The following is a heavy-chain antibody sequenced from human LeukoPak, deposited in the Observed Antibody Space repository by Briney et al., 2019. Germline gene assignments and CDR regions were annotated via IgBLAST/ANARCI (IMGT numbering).Heavy chain of an antibody. V-gene: IGHV3-11*01. CDR1: GFTFSDYY. D-gene: IGHD3-22*01. CDR2: ISSSGSTI. CDR3: ARSFGSRYDSTKLNWFDP. J-gene: IGHJ5*02. Sequence: GGSLRLSCAASGFTFSDYYMSWIRQAPGKGLEWVSYISSSGSTIYYADSVKGRFTISRDNAKNSLYLQMNSLRAEDTAVYYCARSFGSRYDSTKLNWFDPWGQGTLVTVSS.